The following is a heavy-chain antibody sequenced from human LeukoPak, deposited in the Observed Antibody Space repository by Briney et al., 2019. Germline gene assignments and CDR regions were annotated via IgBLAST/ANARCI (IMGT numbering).Heavy chain of an antibody. J-gene: IGHJ2*01. Sequence: GGSLRLSCAVSGFTFNYYDMHWVRQAPGKRLEWVSAIRTTGDTHYPDSVKGRLAMSREGAKNSVHLQMNTLRAGDTAVYYCARGVSYYYDNSGHPGWYFDLWGRGTLVTVSS. V-gene: IGHV3-13*01. D-gene: IGHD3-22*01. CDR3: ARGVSYYYDNSGHPGWYFDL. CDR2: IRTTGDT. CDR1: GFTFNYYD.